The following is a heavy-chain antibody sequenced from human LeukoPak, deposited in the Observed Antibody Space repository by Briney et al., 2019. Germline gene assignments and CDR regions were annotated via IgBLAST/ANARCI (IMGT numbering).Heavy chain of an antibody. J-gene: IGHJ4*02. CDR3: AREGPPVGSSGYYDY. Sequence: SETLFLTCAVSGASISSSNYYWGWVRQSPGKGLEWIGNIYSSGNTYYNASLKSRVTMYIDTPKNQFSLKLSSVTAADTAVYYCAREGPPVGSSGYYDYWGQGILVTVSS. D-gene: IGHD3-22*01. V-gene: IGHV4-39*07. CDR1: GASISSSNYY. CDR2: IYSSGNT.